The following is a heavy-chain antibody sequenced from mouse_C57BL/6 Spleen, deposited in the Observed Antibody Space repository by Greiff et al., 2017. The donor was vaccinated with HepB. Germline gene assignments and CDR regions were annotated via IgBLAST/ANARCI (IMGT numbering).Heavy chain of an antibody. CDR3: AREKVRGYAMDY. CDR1: GYTFTDYY. J-gene: IGHJ4*01. Sequence: EVQLQQSGPELVKPGASVKISCKASGYTFTDYYMNWVKQSHGKSLEWIGDINPNNGGTSYNQKFKGKATLTVDKSSSTAYMELRSLTSEDSAVYYCAREKVRGYAMDYWGQGTSVTVSS. CDR2: INPNNGGT. V-gene: IGHV1-26*01.